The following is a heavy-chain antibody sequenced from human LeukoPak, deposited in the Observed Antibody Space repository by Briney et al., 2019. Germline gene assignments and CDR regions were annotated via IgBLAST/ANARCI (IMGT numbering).Heavy chain of an antibody. J-gene: IGHJ4*02. V-gene: IGHV3-7*01. D-gene: IGHD5-24*01. CDR3: ARDRRDGYNLLDY. CDR1: GFTFSSYG. CDR2: MKHDGSEF. Sequence: GGSLRLSCAASGFTFSSYGMSWVRQAPGKGLEWVANMKHDGSEFYYADSVKGRFTISRDHAKNALYLQMNNLRAEDTSVFYCARDRRDGYNLLDYWGQGTLVTVSS.